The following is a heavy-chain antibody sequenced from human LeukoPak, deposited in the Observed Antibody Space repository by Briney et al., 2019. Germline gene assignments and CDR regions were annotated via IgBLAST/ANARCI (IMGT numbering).Heavy chain of an antibody. V-gene: IGHV5-51*01. J-gene: IGHJ3*02. CDR3: AVSNSWYWGRFGDAFDI. D-gene: IGHD6-13*01. CDR1: GFTFTTYW. Sequence: GESLKISCQASGFTFTTYWIGWVRQTPGKGLEWIGIIYPGDGDTRYSPSFQGQLTISADKSISTAYLQWSSLKASDTAMYYCAVSNSWYWGRFGDAFDIWGQGTMVTVSS. CDR2: IYPGDGDT.